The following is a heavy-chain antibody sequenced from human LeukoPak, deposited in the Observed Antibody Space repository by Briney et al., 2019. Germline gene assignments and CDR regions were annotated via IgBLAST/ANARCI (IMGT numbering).Heavy chain of an antibody. Sequence: PGGALRLSCVAPGFIFSSYGMHWIRQPPGKGLEWIGEINHSGSTNYNPSLKSRVTISVDTSKNQFSLKLSSVTAADTAVYYCARGSTAVAAPPYYYYMDVWGKGTTVTVSS. CDR2: INHSGST. V-gene: IGHV4-34*01. CDR3: ARGSTAVAAPPYYYYMDV. J-gene: IGHJ6*03. CDR1: GFIFSSYG. D-gene: IGHD6-19*01.